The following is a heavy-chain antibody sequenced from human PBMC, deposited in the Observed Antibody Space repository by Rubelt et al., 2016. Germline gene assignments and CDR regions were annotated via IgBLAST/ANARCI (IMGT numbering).Heavy chain of an antibody. V-gene: IGHV4-34*01. J-gene: IGHJ6*02. D-gene: IGHD2-8*01. CDR2: INHSGST. Sequence: QVQLQQWGAGLLKPSETLSLTCVVSGGSFSAYYWSWIRQPPGQGLEWIGEINHSGSTPYTPSLKRLVTISVDTSKNQSSRKMGAVTAADTAVYYCARRNGDKYYYYGMDVWGQGTTVTVSS. CDR1: GGSFSAYY. CDR3: ARRNGDKYYYYGMDV.